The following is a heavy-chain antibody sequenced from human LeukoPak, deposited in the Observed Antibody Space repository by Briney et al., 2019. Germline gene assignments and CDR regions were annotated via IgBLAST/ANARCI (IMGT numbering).Heavy chain of an antibody. CDR3: GGSGSSPPDY. V-gene: IGHV3-30*14. Sequence: GGSLRLSCAASGFTFSSYAMHWVRQAPGKGLEWVAVISYDGSNKYYADSVKGRFTISRDNSKNTLYLQMNSLRAEDTAVYYCGGSGSSPPDYWGQGTLVTVSS. D-gene: IGHD3-10*01. CDR1: GFTFSSYA. J-gene: IGHJ4*02. CDR2: ISYDGSNK.